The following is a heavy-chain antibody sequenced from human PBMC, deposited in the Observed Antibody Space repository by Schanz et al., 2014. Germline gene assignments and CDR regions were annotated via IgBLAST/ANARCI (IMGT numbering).Heavy chain of an antibody. CDR3: AIIGVMVAVAGTRADY. D-gene: IGHD6-19*01. Sequence: EVRLVESGGGLVQPGGSLRLSCEASGFDFNSYSMNWVRQVPGKGLEWLSYIATSSSTRHYAVSVKGRVTISRDNAKNSVSLQMNRLRAEDTALYYCAIIGVMVAVAGTRADYWGQGTLVTVSS. J-gene: IGHJ4*02. CDR2: IATSSSTR. V-gene: IGHV3-48*01. CDR1: GFDFNSYS.